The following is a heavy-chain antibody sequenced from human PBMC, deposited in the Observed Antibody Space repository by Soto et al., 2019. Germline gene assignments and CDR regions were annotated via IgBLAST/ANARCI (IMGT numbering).Heavy chain of an antibody. V-gene: IGHV3-15*01. CDR3: TTVFWVDSNINFDY. CDR1: GFTFSNAW. D-gene: IGHD3-3*01. Sequence: GGSLRLSCAASGFTFSNAWMSWVRQAPGKGLEWVGRIKSKTDGGTTDYAAPVKGRFTISRDDSKNTLYLQMNSLKTEGTAVYYCTTVFWVDSNINFDYWGQGTLVTVSS. J-gene: IGHJ4*02. CDR2: IKSKTDGGTT.